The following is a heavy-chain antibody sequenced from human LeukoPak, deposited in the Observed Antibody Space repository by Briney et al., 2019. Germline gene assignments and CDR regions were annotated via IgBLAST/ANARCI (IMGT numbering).Heavy chain of an antibody. D-gene: IGHD3-10*01. J-gene: IGHJ4*02. CDR3: AKEGDYGSPPYYFDY. CDR2: ISGSGGST. Sequence: PGGSLRLSCAASGFTFTTYAMSWVRRAPGKGLEWVSGISGSGGSTYYADSVKGRFTISRDNSKNTLYLQMNSLRAEDTGAYYCAKEGDYGSPPYYFDYWGQGTLVTVSS. CDR1: GFTFTTYA. V-gene: IGHV3-23*01.